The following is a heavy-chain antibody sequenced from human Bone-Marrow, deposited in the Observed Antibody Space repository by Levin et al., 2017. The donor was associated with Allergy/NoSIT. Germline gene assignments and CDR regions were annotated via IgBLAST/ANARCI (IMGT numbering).Heavy chain of an antibody. CDR3: AGGLGWVADY. CDR1: GFTFSSYW. V-gene: IGHV3-7*01. J-gene: IGHJ4*02. CDR2: IKQDGSEK. D-gene: IGHD1-26*01. Sequence: GESLKISCAASGFTFSSYWMSWVRQAPGKGLEWVANIKQDGSEKHYVDSVKGRFTISRDDAKNSLYLQMNSLRAEDTAVYYCAGGLGWVADYWGQGTLVTVSS.